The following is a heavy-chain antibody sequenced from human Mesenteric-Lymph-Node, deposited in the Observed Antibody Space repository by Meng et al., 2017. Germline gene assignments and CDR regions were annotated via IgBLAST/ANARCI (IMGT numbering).Heavy chain of an antibody. Sequence: ASVKVSCKASGYTFTSYDINWVRQATGQGLEWMGWISAYNGNTNYAQKLQGRVTMTTDTSTSTAYMELRSLRSDDTAVYYCARWDYDSSPCDYWGQGTLVTVSS. CDR3: ARWDYDSSPCDY. CDR1: GYTFTSYD. V-gene: IGHV1-18*01. CDR2: ISAYNGNT. D-gene: IGHD3-22*01. J-gene: IGHJ4*02.